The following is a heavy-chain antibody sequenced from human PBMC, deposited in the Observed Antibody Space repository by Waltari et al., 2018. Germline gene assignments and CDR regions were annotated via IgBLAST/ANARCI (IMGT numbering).Heavy chain of an antibody. CDR3: ANAKYYDFWSGYYGAPRGYYFDY. Sequence: QVQLQQWGAGLLKPSETLSLTCAVYGGSFSGYYWSWIRQPPGKGLEWIGEINHSGSTNSTPSLKSRGTISVDTSKNQFSLKLSSVTAAETAVYYCANAKYYDFWSGYYGAPRGYYFDYWGQGTLVTVSS. CDR2: INHSGST. V-gene: IGHV4-34*01. D-gene: IGHD3-3*01. CDR1: GGSFSGYY. J-gene: IGHJ4*02.